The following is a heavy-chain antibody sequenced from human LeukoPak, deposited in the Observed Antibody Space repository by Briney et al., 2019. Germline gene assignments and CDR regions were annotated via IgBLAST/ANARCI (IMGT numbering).Heavy chain of an antibody. J-gene: IGHJ4*02. V-gene: IGHV3-30-3*01. CDR1: GFIFSSYA. D-gene: IGHD6-13*01. Sequence: QSGGSLRLSCAASGFIFSSYAMHWVRQAPGKGLEWVAVISYDGSNKYYADSVKGRFTISRDNSKNTLYLQMNSLRAEDTAVYYCARWAQYSSSWYFDYWGQGTLVTVSS. CDR3: ARWAQYSSSWYFDY. CDR2: ISYDGSNK.